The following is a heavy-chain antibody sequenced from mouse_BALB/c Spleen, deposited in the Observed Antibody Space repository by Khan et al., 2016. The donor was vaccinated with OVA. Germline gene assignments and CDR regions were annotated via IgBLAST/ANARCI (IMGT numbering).Heavy chain of an antibody. D-gene: IGHD1-1*02. CDR2: FNPHIGET. Sequence: VQLKQSGPELLKPGPSVKLSCKASGYSFTGYFMYWLIQSLGKSLVWIGRFNPHIGETFYNPKFKGKATLTVDESSSTAYMEIRSLAAEDSAVDCCARIYGGDFDYWGQGTTLTVSS. CDR1: GYSFTGYF. J-gene: IGHJ2*01. CDR3: ARIYGGDFDY. V-gene: IGHV1-20*02.